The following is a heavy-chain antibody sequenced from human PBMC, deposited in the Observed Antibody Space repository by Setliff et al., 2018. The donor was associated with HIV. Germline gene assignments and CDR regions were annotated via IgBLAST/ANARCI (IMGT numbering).Heavy chain of an antibody. CDR2: ISYDGGSK. Sequence: GGSLRLSCAVSGLTFTNYAMHWVRQAPGKGLESVPFISYDGGSKYYADSVKGRFTISRDNSKNTLYLQMNSLRVEDTAIYYCARAWAMQQLVPAYWGQGTRVTVSS. D-gene: IGHD6-6*01. CDR1: GLTFTNYA. V-gene: IGHV3-30*12. CDR3: ARAWAMQQLVPAY. J-gene: IGHJ4*02.